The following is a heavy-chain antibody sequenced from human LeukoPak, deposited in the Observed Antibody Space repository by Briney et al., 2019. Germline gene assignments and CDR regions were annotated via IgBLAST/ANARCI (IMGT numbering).Heavy chain of an antibody. CDR2: IYPGDSDT. CDR3: ARPLDFGGNSNWYFDL. V-gene: IGHV5-51*01. J-gene: IGHJ2*01. D-gene: IGHD4-23*01. CDR1: DFSFINYW. Sequence: GASLQISCKGTDFSFINYWIAWGRPLPGKGLEWMGIIYPGDSDTKISPSFEGQVTISADKSISTAYLHLSGLKASDTAMYYCARPLDFGGNSNWYFDLWGRGTLLTVSS.